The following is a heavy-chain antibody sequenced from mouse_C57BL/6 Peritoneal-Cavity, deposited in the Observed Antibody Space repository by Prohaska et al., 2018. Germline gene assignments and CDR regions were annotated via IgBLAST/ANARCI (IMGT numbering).Heavy chain of an antibody. D-gene: IGHD1-1*01. J-gene: IGHJ2*01. CDR1: GYTFTSYW. CDR2: IVPSYSYT. V-gene: IGHV1-69*02. CDR3: ARWYYGSSFDY. Sequence: KASGYTFTSYWMHWVKQRPVQVLELIGEIVPSYSYTNYNQKFKVKATLTVDKSSSTAYMQLSSLTSEDSAVYYCARWYYGSSFDYWGQGTTLTVSS.